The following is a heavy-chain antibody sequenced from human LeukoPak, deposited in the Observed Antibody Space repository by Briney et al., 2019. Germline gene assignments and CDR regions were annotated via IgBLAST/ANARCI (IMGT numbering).Heavy chain of an antibody. V-gene: IGHV4-59*01. CDR2: IYYSGST. D-gene: IGHD2-15*01. Sequence: SETLSLICTVSGGSISSYYWSWVRQPPGKGLEGIGYIYYSGSTNYNPSLTRRVTISLDTSKNQFSLKLSSVTAADTAVYYCARGAKVGGYYYGMDVWGKGTTVTVSS. CDR1: GGSISSYY. J-gene: IGHJ6*04. CDR3: ARGAKVGGYYYGMDV.